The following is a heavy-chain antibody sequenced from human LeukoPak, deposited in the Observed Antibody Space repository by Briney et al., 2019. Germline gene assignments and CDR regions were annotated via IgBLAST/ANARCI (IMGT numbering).Heavy chain of an antibody. CDR1: GFTLSSYA. J-gene: IGHJ4*02. CDR2: ISGSGGST. Sequence: PGGSLRLSCAASGFTLSSYAMSWVRQAPGKGLEWVSAISGSGGSTYYADSVKRRFTISRDNSKNTLYLQMNSLRAEDTAVYYCAKDLVVVGYTAMVTSDYWGQGTLVTVSS. D-gene: IGHD5-18*01. V-gene: IGHV3-23*01. CDR3: AKDLVVVGYTAMVTSDY.